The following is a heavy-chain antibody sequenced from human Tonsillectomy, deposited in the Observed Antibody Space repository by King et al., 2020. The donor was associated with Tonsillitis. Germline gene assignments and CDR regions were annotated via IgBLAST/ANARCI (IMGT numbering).Heavy chain of an antibody. CDR1: GGTFSSYA. D-gene: IGHD6-19*01. CDR2: IIPIFGTA. V-gene: IGHV1-69*12. CDR3: ASYGYSSGWASEYFQH. J-gene: IGHJ1*01. Sequence: QLVQSGAEVKKPGSSVKVSCKSSGGTFSSYAISWVRQAPGQGLEWRGGIIPIFGTANYAQKFQGRVTITADESTSTAYMVLSSLRSEDTAVYYCASYGYSSGWASEYFQHWGQGTLVTVSS.